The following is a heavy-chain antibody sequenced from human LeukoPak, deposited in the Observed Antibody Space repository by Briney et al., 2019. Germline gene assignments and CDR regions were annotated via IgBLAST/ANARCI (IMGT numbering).Heavy chain of an antibody. Sequence: GGSLRLSCAASGFTFSSYSMHWVRQAPGKGLEWVSAISGSGGSTYYADSVKGRFTISRDNSKNTLYLQMNSLRAEDTAVYYCAKSYCSSTSCYSDYWGQGTLVTVSS. CDR1: GFTFSSYS. CDR3: AKSYCSSTSCYSDY. V-gene: IGHV3-23*01. CDR2: ISGSGGST. J-gene: IGHJ4*02. D-gene: IGHD2-2*01.